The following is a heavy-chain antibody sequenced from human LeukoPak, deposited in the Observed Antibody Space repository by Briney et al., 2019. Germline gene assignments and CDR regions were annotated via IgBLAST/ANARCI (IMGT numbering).Heavy chain of an antibody. CDR1: GGSISSSSYY. V-gene: IGHV4-39*01. J-gene: IGHJ4*02. Sequence: SETLSLTCTVSGGSISSSSYYWGWIRQPPGKGLEWIGSMYSSGSTYYNPSLKSRVTISVDTSKNQFSLKLSSVTAADTAVYYCARHHFTTSRYFDWLSFGGGLDYWGQGTLVTVSS. D-gene: IGHD3-9*01. CDR2: MYSSGST. CDR3: ARHHFTTSRYFDWLSFGGGLDY.